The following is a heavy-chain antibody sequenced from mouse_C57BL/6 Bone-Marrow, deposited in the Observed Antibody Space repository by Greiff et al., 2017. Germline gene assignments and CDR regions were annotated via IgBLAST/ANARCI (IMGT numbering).Heavy chain of an antibody. D-gene: IGHD2-3*01. CDR1: GYTFTSYW. J-gene: IGHJ4*01. V-gene: IGHV1-50*01. CDR3: ARLNGYYRCYSMDC. CDR2: IDPSDSYT. Sequence: QVQLQQPGAELVKPGASVKLFCKASGYTFTSYWMQWVNQRTGQGLEWLGEIDPSDSYTNYTQKFKGKVTLTVDTSSSTAYLQLSSLTSEDSAVYYSARLNGYYRCYSMDCWGQETSVNVYS.